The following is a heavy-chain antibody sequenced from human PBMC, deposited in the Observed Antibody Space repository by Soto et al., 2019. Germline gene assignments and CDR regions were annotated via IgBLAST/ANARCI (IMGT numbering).Heavy chain of an antibody. CDR2: IKQDGRAA. Sequence: SLRLSCEASGFTFSNYWMSWVRQAPGKGLEWVANIKQDGRAAWYVDSVKGRFTISRDNARKSMYLQLNSLRLEDTAVYYCVRGDYHDTSGPFSDAFDVWGPGTMVTVSS. V-gene: IGHV3-7*04. CDR1: GFTFSNYW. J-gene: IGHJ3*01. CDR3: VRGDYHDTSGPFSDAFDV. D-gene: IGHD3-22*01.